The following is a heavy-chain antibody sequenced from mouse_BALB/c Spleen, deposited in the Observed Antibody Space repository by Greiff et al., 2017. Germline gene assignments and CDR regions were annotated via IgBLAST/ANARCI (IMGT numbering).Heavy chain of an antibody. CDR2: IYPSDSYT. CDR1: GYTFTSYW. V-gene: IGHV1-69*02. J-gene: IGHJ4*01. CDR3: TRNYRYDDAMDY. D-gene: IGHD2-14*01. Sequence: VQLQQPGAELVRPGASVKLSCKASGYTFTSYWINWVKQRPGQGLEWIGNIYPSDSYTNYNQKFKDKATLTVDKSSSTAYMQLSSPTSEDSAVYYCTRNYRYDDAMDYWGQGTSVTVPS.